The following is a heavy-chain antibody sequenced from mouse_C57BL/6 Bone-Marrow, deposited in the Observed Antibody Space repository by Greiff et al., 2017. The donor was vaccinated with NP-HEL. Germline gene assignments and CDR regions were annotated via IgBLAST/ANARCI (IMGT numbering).Heavy chain of an antibody. J-gene: IGHJ3*01. CDR2: IHPNSGST. D-gene: IGHD2-5*01. CDR1: GYTFTCYW. V-gene: IGHV1-64*01. CDR3: ARTDYSNSFAY. Sequence: QVQLKQSGAELVKPGASVKLSCKASGYTFTCYWMHWVKQRPGQGLEWIGMIHPNSGSTNYNEKFKSKATLTVDKSSSTAYMQLSSLTSEDSAVYYCARTDYSNSFAYWGQGTLVTVSA.